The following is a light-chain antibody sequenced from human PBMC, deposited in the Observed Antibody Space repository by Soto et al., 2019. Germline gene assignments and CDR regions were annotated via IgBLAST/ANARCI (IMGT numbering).Light chain of an antibody. CDR1: TIGSST. V-gene: IGLV3-21*02. J-gene: IGLJ2*01. CDR2: DDS. Sequence: SYELTQTPSLSVAPGQTATITCGGNTIGSSTVHWYQQKPGQAPVLVVYDDSDRPSGIPERFSGSNSGNTATLTISRVEAGDEADYYCQVWDSVSNHVVFGGGTKLTVL. CDR3: QVWDSVSNHVV.